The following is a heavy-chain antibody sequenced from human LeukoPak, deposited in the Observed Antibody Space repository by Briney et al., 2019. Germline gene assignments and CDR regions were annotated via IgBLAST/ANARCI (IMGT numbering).Heavy chain of an antibody. D-gene: IGHD3-22*01. Sequence: GASVKVSCKASGYTFTSYGISWVRQAPGQGLEWMGWISAYNGNTNYAQKLQGRVTMTTDTSTSTAYMELRSLRSDDTAVYYCAREQYYYDSSGYYGAFDIWGQGTMVTVSS. CDR1: GYTFTSYG. CDR2: ISAYNGNT. V-gene: IGHV1-18*01. CDR3: AREQYYYDSSGYYGAFDI. J-gene: IGHJ3*02.